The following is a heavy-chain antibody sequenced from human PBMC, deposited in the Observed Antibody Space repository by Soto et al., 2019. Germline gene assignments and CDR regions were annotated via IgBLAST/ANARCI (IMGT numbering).Heavy chain of an antibody. CDR2: IKSNIDGGTT. V-gene: IGHV3-15*01. D-gene: IGHD6-19*01. CDR1: GFIFSNAW. CDR3: ARHLFSSGWYGFSVYYYGMYV. Sequence: GGSLRLSCAASGFIFSNAWMNWVRQAPGKGLEWVGRIKSNIDGGTTDYAAPVKGRFTISRDDSKNTLYLQMNSLKTEDTAVYYCARHLFSSGWYGFSVYYYGMYVWGQGPTVTVSS. J-gene: IGHJ6*02.